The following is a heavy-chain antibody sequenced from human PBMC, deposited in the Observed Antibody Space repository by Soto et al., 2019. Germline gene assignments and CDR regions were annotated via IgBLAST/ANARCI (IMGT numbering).Heavy chain of an antibody. V-gene: IGHV4-59*01. CDR2: IYYSGST. Sequence: QVQLQESGPGLVKPSETLSLTCTVSGGSISSYYWSWIRQPPGKGLEWIGYIYYSGSTNYNPSLKSRVTISVDTSKNQFSLKLSSVTAADTAVYYCARMGEMATTTFDYWGQGTLVTVSS. CDR3: ARMGEMATTTFDY. CDR1: GGSISSYY. D-gene: IGHD3-16*01. J-gene: IGHJ4*02.